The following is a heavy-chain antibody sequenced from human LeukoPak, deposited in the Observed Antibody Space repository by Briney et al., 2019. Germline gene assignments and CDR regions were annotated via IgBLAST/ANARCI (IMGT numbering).Heavy chain of an antibody. Sequence: PSQTLSLTCTVSGGSISSGSYYWSWIRQPVGKGLEWIGRIYTSGSTNYNPSLKSRVTISEDTSKNQFPLKLSSVTAADTAVYYCARDRVYYMDVWGKGTTVTVSS. CDR1: GGSISSGSYY. J-gene: IGHJ6*03. V-gene: IGHV4-61*02. CDR2: IYTSGST. CDR3: ARDRVYYMDV.